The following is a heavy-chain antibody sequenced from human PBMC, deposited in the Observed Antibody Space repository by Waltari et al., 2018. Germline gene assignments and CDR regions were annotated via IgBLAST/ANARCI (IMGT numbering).Heavy chain of an antibody. Sequence: EVQLVESGGGLVQPGGSLRLSCVTSGFTFSSNWMTWVRQAPGKGLEWVANIKEEGTEKYYVDSVKGRFTISRDNAKNSLYLQMNSLRAEDTAVYYCARVCTGGVCYDYWGQGTLVTVSS. D-gene: IGHD2-8*02. CDR2: IKEEGTEK. V-gene: IGHV3-7*01. CDR3: ARVCTGGVCYDY. CDR1: GFTFSSNW. J-gene: IGHJ4*02.